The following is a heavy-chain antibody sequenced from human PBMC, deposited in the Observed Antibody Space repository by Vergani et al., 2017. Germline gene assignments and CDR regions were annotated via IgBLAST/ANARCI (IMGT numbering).Heavy chain of an antibody. Sequence: QVQLQQWGAGLLKPSETLSLTCAVYGGSFSGYYWSWIRQPPGKGLEWIGEINHSGSTNYNPSLKSRVTISVDTSKNQFSLKLSSVTAADTAVYYCARVGPATTVTTNWFDPWGQGTLVTVSS. D-gene: IGHD4-17*01. J-gene: IGHJ5*02. CDR1: GGSFSGYY. CDR3: ARVGPATTVTTNWFDP. V-gene: IGHV4-34*01. CDR2: INHSGST.